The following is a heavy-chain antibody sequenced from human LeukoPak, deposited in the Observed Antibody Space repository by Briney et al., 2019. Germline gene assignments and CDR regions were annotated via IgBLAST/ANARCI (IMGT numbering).Heavy chain of an antibody. CDR1: GFTFSSYA. CDR3: ARAPGYSSYMDV. V-gene: IGHV3-30*04. CDR2: ISYDGSNK. J-gene: IGHJ6*03. D-gene: IGHD6-13*01. Sequence: GGSLRLSCAASGFTFSSYAMHWVRQAPGKGLEWVAVISYDGSNKYYADSVKGRFTISRDNSKNTLYLQMNSLRAEDTAVYYCARAPGYSSYMDVWGKGTTVTVSS.